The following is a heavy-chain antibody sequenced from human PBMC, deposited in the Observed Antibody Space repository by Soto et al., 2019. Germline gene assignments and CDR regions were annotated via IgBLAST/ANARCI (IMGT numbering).Heavy chain of an antibody. CDR3: ARHTPAISISDH. Sequence: QLQLQESGPGLVKPSETLSLTCTVSGGSISSSSYYWGWIRQPPGKGLEWIGSIYYSGSTYYNPSLKSRVTISVATSKNQFSLKLSSVTAADTAVYYCARHTPAISISDHWGQGTLVTVSS. CDR2: IYYSGST. CDR1: GGSISSSSYY. D-gene: IGHD2-15*01. J-gene: IGHJ4*02. V-gene: IGHV4-39*01.